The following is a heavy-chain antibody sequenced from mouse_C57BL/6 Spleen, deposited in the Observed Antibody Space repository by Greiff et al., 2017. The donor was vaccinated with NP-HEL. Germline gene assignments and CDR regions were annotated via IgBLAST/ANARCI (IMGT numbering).Heavy chain of an antibody. CDR3: ARNPLYYGSSSYYFDY. D-gene: IGHD1-1*01. CDR1: GFSLTSYG. Sequence: VQLQQSGPGLVQPSQSLSITCTVSGFSLTSYGVHWVRQSPGKGLEWLGVIWSGGSTDYNAAFISRLSISKDNSKSQVFFKMNSLQADDTAIYYCARNPLYYGSSSYYFDYWGQGTTLTVSS. J-gene: IGHJ2*01. CDR2: IWSGGST. V-gene: IGHV2-2*01.